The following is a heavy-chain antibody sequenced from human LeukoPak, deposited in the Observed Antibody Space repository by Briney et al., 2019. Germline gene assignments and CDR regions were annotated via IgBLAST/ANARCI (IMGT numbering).Heavy chain of an antibody. Sequence: ASAKVSCKASGGTFSSYAISWVRQAPGQGLEWMGRVIPIFGTANYAQKFQGRVTITTDESTSTAYMELSSLRSEDTAVYYCARFSGSLASFDYWGQGTLVTVSS. J-gene: IGHJ4*02. CDR1: GGTFSSYA. CDR2: VIPIFGTA. D-gene: IGHD1-26*01. CDR3: ARFSGSLASFDY. V-gene: IGHV1-69*05.